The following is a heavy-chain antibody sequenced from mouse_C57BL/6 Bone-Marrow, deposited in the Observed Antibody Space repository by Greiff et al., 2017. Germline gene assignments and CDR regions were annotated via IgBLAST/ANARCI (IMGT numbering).Heavy chain of an antibody. CDR2: SWWDDDK. CDR1: GFSLSTLGMG. D-gene: IGHD2-3*01. Sequence: QVQLKESGPGLLQPSQTLSLTCSFSGFSLSTLGMGVGWIRKPSGTGLEWLAHSWWDDDKYYNPALKSRITISKDTSKNQVVLKIANVDTADTATYYCARKRWLRSWFAYWGQGTLVTVSA. V-gene: IGHV8-8*01. CDR3: ARKRWLRSWFAY. J-gene: IGHJ3*01.